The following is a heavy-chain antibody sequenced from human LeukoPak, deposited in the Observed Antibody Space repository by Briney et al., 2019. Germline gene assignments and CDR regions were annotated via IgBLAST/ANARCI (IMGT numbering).Heavy chain of an antibody. J-gene: IGHJ4*02. CDR1: GGSISSSSYY. Sequence: SETLSPTCIVPGGSISSSSYYWAWIRQSPGKGLEWIGTFSSDGSAYYNPSLTSRVSISKDTSDNQFSLRLYSVTAADTAVYYCARKQTGTMYDVWGQGTQVTVSS. D-gene: IGHD1-7*01. CDR2: FSSDGSA. V-gene: IGHV4-39*07. CDR3: ARKQTGTMYDV.